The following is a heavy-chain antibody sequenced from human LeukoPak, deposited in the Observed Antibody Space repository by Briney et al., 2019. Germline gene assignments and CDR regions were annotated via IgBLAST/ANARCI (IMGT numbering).Heavy chain of an antibody. CDR1: GYTFTGYY. CDR2: INPNSGGT. J-gene: IGHJ1*01. D-gene: IGHD2-21*02. V-gene: IGHV1-2*04. CDR3: ASGEVGYCGGDCPAYFQH. Sequence: ASVKVSCKASGYTFTGYYMHWVRQAPGQGLEWMGWINPNSGGTNYAQKFQGWVTMTRDTSISTAYMELSRLRSDDTAVYYCASGEVGYCGGDCPAYFQHWGQGTLVTVSS.